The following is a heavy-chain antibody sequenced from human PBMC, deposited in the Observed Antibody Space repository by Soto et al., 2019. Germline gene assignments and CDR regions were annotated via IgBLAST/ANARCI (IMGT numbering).Heavy chain of an antibody. CDR1: GGSISSYY. D-gene: IGHD3-10*01. CDR2: IYYSGST. J-gene: IGHJ4*02. CDR3: ARVRLVRGYTVDY. Sequence: QVQLQESGPGLVKPSETLSLTCTVSGGSISSYYWSWTRNPPGKELEWIGNIYYSGSTTYNPSLKSRVTISVDTSKNQFSLKLSSVTAADTAVYYCARVRLVRGYTVDYWGQGTLVTVSS. V-gene: IGHV4-59*01.